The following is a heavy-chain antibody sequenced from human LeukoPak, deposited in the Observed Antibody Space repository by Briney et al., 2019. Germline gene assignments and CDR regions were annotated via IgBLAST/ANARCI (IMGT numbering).Heavy chain of an antibody. V-gene: IGHV4-59*01. CDR1: GGSISSYY. CDR2: IYYSGST. J-gene: IGHJ4*02. D-gene: IGHD6-19*01. CDR3: ARGQWLYYFDY. Sequence: SETLSLTCTVSGGSISSYYWSWIRQPPGKGLEWIGCIYYSGSTNYNPSLKSRVTISVDTSKNQFSLKLSSVTAADTAVYYCARGQWLYYFDYWGQGTLVTVSS.